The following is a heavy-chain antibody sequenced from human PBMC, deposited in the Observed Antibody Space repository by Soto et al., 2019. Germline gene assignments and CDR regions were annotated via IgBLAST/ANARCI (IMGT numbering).Heavy chain of an antibody. CDR1: GFSFSGHY. CDR2: IRNKANLYTT. J-gene: IGHJ4*02. CDR3: TRDNPRAPGTLEY. D-gene: IGHD6-13*01. V-gene: IGHV3-72*01. Sequence: VGSLRLSCAASGFSFSGHYMDWVRQAPGKGLEWVGRIRNKANLYTTEYAASVKGRFTISRDDSNNSLYLQMNSLVTDDTAVYFCTRDNPRAPGTLEYSGKGKMVSVSS.